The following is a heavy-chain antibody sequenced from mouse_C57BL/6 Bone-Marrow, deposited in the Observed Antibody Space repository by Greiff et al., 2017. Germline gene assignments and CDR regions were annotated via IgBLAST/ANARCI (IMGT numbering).Heavy chain of an antibody. Sequence: QVHLQQPGAELVMPGASVKLSCKASGYTFTSYWMHWVKQRPGQGLEWIGEIDPSDSYTNYNQKFKGKSTLTVDKSSSTAYMQLSSLTSEDSAVDYCASGGGNYPYAMAYWGQGTSVTVSS. CDR2: IDPSDSYT. V-gene: IGHV1-69*01. CDR3: ASGGGNYPYAMAY. CDR1: GYTFTSYW. J-gene: IGHJ4*01. D-gene: IGHD2-1*01.